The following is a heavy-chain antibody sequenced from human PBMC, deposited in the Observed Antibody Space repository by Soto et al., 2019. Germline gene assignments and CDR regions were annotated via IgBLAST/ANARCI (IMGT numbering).Heavy chain of an antibody. CDR1: GYTLTELS. D-gene: IGHD6-13*01. CDR2: FDPEDGET. CDR3: ARTPPDSSSWYRWLDP. V-gene: IGHV1-24*01. J-gene: IGHJ5*02. Sequence: GASVKVSCKVSGYTLTELSMHWVRQAPGKGPEWMGGFDPEDGETIYAQKFQGRVTMTEDTSTDTAYMELSSLRSEDTAVYYCARTPPDSSSWYRWLDPWGQGTLVTVSS.